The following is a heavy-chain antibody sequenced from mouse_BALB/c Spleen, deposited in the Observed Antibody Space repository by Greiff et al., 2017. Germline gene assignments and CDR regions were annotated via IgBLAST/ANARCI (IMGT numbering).Heavy chain of an antibody. CDR1: GFSLSTSGMG. CDR3: ARRRGNYVYFDY. V-gene: IGHV8-12*01. D-gene: IGHD2-1*01. J-gene: IGHJ2*01. Sequence: QVTLKESGPGILQPSQTLSLTCSFSGFSLSTSGMGVSWIRQPSGKGLEWLAHIYWDDDKRYNPSLKSRLTISKDTSRNQVFLKITSVDTADTATYYCARRRGNYVYFDYWGQGTTLTVSS. CDR2: IYWDDDK.